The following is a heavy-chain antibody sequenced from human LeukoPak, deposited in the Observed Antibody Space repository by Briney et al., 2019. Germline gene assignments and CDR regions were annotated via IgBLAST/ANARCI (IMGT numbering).Heavy chain of an antibody. J-gene: IGHJ4*02. V-gene: IGHV1-46*01. CDR2: INPSGGST. CDR3: ARHNYGDYVDIDY. D-gene: IGHD4-17*01. Sequence: GASVKVSCKASGYTFTSYYMHWVRQAPGQGLEWMGIINPSGGSTSYAQKFQGRVTITADESTSTAYMELSSLRSEDTAVYYCARHNYGDYVDIDYWGQGTLVTVSS. CDR1: GYTFTSYY.